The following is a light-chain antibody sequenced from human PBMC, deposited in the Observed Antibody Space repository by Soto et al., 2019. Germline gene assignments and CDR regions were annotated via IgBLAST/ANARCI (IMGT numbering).Light chain of an antibody. J-gene: IGKJ2*01. CDR1: QDISSW. CDR2: AAS. CDR3: QQANSFPYT. Sequence: DIQMTQSPSSVSASVGDRVTITCRASQDISSWLAWYQQKPGKAPNLLIYAASSLQSGVPPRFSGSGSGTDFTLTISSLQPEDFATYYCQQANSFPYTFGQGTRWISN. V-gene: IGKV1D-12*01.